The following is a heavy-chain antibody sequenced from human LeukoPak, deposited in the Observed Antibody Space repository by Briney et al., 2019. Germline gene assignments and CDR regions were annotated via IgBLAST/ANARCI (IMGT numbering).Heavy chain of an antibody. Sequence: SQTLSLTCAISGDSVSSNSAAWNWIRQSPSRGLEWLGRTYYRSKWYNDYAVSVKSRITINPDTSKNQYSLQLNSVTPEDTAVYYCARDPVVESWGYYYYGMDVWGQGTTVTVSS. CDR1: GDSVSSNSAA. V-gene: IGHV6-1*01. CDR2: TYYRSKWYN. D-gene: IGHD2-2*01. CDR3: ARDPVVESWGYYYYGMDV. J-gene: IGHJ6*02.